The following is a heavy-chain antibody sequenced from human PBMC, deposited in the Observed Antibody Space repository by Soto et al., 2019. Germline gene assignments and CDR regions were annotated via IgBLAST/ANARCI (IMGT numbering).Heavy chain of an antibody. J-gene: IGHJ6*02. D-gene: IGHD3-3*01. CDR2: IWYDGSNK. V-gene: IGHV3-33*01. Sequence: GGSLRLSCAASGFTFSSYGMHWVRQAPGKGLEWVAVIWYDGSNKYYADSVKGRFTISRDNSKNTLYLQMNSLRAEDTAVYYCARTSYYDFWSGYPHTDYYYGMDVWGQGTTVTVSS. CDR3: ARTSYYDFWSGYPHTDYYYGMDV. CDR1: GFTFSSYG.